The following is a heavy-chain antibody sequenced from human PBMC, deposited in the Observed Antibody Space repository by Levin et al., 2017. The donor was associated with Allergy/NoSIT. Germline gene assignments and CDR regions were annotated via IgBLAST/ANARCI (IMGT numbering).Heavy chain of an antibody. V-gene: IGHV3-7*03. CDR3: ARDTTVGGEA. CDR1: GFTFSDYW. J-gene: IGHJ5*02. D-gene: IGHD4-11*01. Sequence: GGSLRLSCAASGFTFSDYWMTWVRQPPGKGLEWVANINQDGTQKHHADSVKGRFTISRDNTENSLFLQMNYLGTDDTAVYFCARDTTVGGEAWGQGTLVTVSS. CDR2: INQDGTQK.